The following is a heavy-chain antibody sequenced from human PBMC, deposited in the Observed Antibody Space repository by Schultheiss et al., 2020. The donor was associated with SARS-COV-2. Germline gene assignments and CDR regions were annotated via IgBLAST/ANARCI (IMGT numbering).Heavy chain of an antibody. CDR3: ARDRPRADILTGYYNVGANYYYYYGMDV. Sequence: ASVKVSCKASGYTFTSYGFSWVRQAPGQGLEWMGWISAYNGNTNYAQKLQGRVTMTTDTSTSTAYMELRSLRSDDTAVYYCARDRPRADILTGYYNVGANYYYYYGMDVWGQGTTVTVSS. J-gene: IGHJ6*02. D-gene: IGHD3-9*01. CDR2: ISAYNGNT. V-gene: IGHV1-18*01. CDR1: GYTFTSYG.